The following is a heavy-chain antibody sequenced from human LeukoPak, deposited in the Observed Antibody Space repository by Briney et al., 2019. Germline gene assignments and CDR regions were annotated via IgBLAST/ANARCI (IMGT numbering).Heavy chain of an antibody. CDR2: IYSGGST. V-gene: IGHV3-53*01. CDR1: GFTVSSNY. J-gene: IGHJ1*01. CDR3: AKDDYGDLEYFQH. Sequence: PGGSLRLSCAASGFTVSSNYMSWVRQAPGKGLEWVSVIYSGGSTYYADSVKGRFTISRDNSKNTLYLQMNSLRAEDTAVYYCAKDDYGDLEYFQHWGQGTLVTVSS. D-gene: IGHD4-17*01.